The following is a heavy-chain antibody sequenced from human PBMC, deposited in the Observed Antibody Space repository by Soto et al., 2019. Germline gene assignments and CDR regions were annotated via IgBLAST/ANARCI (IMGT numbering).Heavy chain of an antibody. Sequence: KISCKGSGSTFTSYDIHWVRQATGQGLEWMGWMNPNSGNTGYARKFQCRVTMTRNTSISTAYRELSSLRSEDTAVYYCARQYYDFWSGYPALGYWGQGTLVTVSS. CDR2: MNPNSGNT. J-gene: IGHJ4*02. CDR1: GSTFTSYD. V-gene: IGHV1-8*01. CDR3: ARQYYDFWSGYPALGY. D-gene: IGHD3-3*01.